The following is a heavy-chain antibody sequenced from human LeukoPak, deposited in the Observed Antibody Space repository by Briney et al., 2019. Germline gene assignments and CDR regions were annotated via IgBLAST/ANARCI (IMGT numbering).Heavy chain of an antibody. CDR3: ARGRGADRFDL. J-gene: IGHJ5*02. V-gene: IGHV3-7*01. CDR2: IQQEGSEK. CDR1: GFTFSIYW. D-gene: IGHD3-10*01. Sequence: GGSLRLSCAASGFTFSIYWMRWVRQAPGKGLEWVANIQQEGSEKYYVDSVRGRFTISRDNAKNSLYLQMNNLRVEHTAVYYCARGRGADRFDLWGQGTLVTVSS.